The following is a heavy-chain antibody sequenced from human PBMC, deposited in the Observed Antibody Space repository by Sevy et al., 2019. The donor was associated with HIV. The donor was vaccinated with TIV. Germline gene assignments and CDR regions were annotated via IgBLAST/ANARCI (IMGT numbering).Heavy chain of an antibody. CDR2: IYYSGRT. D-gene: IGHD1-1*01. J-gene: IGHJ6*02. CDR1: GGSFSRGGYY. CDR3: ARENGVGYYYYGMDV. Sequence: SETLSLTCTVSGGSFSRGGYYWSWIRQHPGKGLEWIGYIYYSGRTYYNPSLKSRVTISVDTSKNQFSLKLSSVTAADTAVYYCARENGVGYYYYGMDVWGQGTTVTVSS. V-gene: IGHV4-31*03.